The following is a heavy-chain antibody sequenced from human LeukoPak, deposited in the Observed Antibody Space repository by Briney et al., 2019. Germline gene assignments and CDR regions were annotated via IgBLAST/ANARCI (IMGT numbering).Heavy chain of an antibody. V-gene: IGHV6-1*01. CDR3: TRADVSGGNSLDY. CDR2: TYYRSKWYN. CDR1: GDSVSSNSGT. Sequence: SQTLSLTCAISGDSVSSNSGTWNWIRQSPSRGLEWLGRTYYRSKWYNDYAVSVRGRITINPDTSKNQFSLQLNSVTPEDTAVYYCTRADVSGGNSLDYWGRGTLVTVSS. J-gene: IGHJ4*02. D-gene: IGHD4-23*01.